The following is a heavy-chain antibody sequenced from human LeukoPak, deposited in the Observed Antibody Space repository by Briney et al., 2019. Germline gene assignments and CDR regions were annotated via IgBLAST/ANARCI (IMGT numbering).Heavy chain of an antibody. Sequence: PSETLSLTCTVSGVSFSSYYWTWIRQPAGKRLEWIGRIYSSGNTNYNPSLESRVTMSIDTSKNQFSLKLTSVTAADTAVYYCARERGILRGDASDIWGQGTMVTVSS. CDR1: GVSFSSYY. CDR2: IYSSGNT. CDR3: ARERGILRGDASDI. J-gene: IGHJ3*02. V-gene: IGHV4-4*07. D-gene: IGHD1-26*01.